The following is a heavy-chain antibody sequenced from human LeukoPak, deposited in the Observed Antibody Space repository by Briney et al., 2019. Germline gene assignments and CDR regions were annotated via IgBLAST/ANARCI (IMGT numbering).Heavy chain of an antibody. V-gene: IGHV3-23*01. Sequence: PGGSLRLSCAASGFTFSNYGMSWVRQAPGKGPEWVSSISGSGGSTYYADSVKGRFTVSRDNSKNTQYLQMNGLRAEDTAVYYCATYRERRSDYWGQGTLVTVSS. CDR3: ATYRERRSDY. CDR1: GFTFSNYG. CDR2: ISGSGGST. J-gene: IGHJ4*02. D-gene: IGHD1-1*01.